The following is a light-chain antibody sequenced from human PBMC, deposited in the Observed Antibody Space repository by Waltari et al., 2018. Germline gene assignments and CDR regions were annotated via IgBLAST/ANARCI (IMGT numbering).Light chain of an antibody. Sequence: QSALTQPRSVSGSPGPSVTISCTGTSRDVGAYNYGSWYQQHPGNAPKLMIYDGSKRPSGVPDRFSGSKSGNTASLTISGLQAEDEADYYCCSYAGSYTLVFGGGTKLTVL. J-gene: IGLJ2*01. CDR3: CSYAGSYTLV. CDR1: SRDVGAYNY. V-gene: IGLV2-11*01. CDR2: DGS.